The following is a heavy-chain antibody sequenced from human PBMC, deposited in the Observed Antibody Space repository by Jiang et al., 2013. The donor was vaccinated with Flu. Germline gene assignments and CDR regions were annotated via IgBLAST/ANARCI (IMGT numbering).Heavy chain of an antibody. J-gene: IGHJ3*01. CDR3: ASQCGYNYGFC. D-gene: IGHD5-18*01. Sequence: SGGGLVQPGGSLRLSCVASGFTFNNYAMYWVRQAPGKGLEWVSSISGTSGGTFYADSVKGRFTISRDNSKNTLYLQMNSLRAEDTAIYYCASQCGYNYGFCWGQGTMVTVSS. CDR1: GFTFNNYA. V-gene: IGHV3-23*01. CDR2: ISGTSGGT.